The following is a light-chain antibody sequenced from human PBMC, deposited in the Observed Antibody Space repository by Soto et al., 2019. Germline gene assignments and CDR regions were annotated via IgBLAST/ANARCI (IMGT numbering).Light chain of an antibody. CDR2: AAS. CDR3: QNYNCAPRT. Sequence: IPMTHYPSPLSASVCASAGDRVTSTCRASQGISAYLAWYQQKPGKVPKLLIDAASTLQSGVPSRFSGSGSGTDFTLTLRRLQPEDVATYYCQNYNCAPRTFGQGTKVDIK. V-gene: IGKV1-27*01. CDR1: QGISAY. J-gene: IGKJ1*01.